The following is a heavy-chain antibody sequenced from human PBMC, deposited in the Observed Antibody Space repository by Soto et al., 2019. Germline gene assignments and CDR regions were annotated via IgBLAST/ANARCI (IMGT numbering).Heavy chain of an antibody. CDR3: AKRGILGAQGMAYFDL. CDR1: GFTFNTYA. V-gene: IGHV3-30*18. D-gene: IGHD1-26*01. Sequence: QVQLMESGGGVVQPGRSLRLSCAASGFTFNTYAMHWVRQAPGKGLEWVAVITPDGTEQYYADSVKGRFTISRDNSKNTLYLPMNSLGLEDMSIYHCAKRGILGAQGMAYFDLWGRGTLVTVSS. J-gene: IGHJ2*01. CDR2: ITPDGTEQ.